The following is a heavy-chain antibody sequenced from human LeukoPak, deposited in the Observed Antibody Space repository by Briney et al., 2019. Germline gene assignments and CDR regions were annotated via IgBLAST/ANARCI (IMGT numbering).Heavy chain of an antibody. CDR3: AKDRGRYYDSSGYYWGYYFDS. V-gene: IGHV3-23*01. Sequence: PGGSLRLSCAASGFTFSSYSMNWVRQAPGKGLEWVSTISGSGGSTYYADSVKGRFTISRDNSENTLYLQMSSLRAEDTAVYYCAKDRGRYYDSSGYYWGYYFDSWGQGILVTVST. CDR2: ISGSGGST. CDR1: GFTFSSYS. D-gene: IGHD3-22*01. J-gene: IGHJ4*02.